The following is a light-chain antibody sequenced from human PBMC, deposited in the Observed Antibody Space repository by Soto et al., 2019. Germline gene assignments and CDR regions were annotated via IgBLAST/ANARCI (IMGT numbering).Light chain of an antibody. Sequence: DIQMTQSPSTLSASVGDRVTITCRASQSISSWLAWYQQKPGKAPKLLIYKASSLESGVPSRFSGSGSGTEFTLTIFSLQPDDFATYYCQQYNSYLLTFGGGTKVDIK. J-gene: IGKJ4*01. CDR2: KAS. CDR3: QQYNSYLLT. CDR1: QSISSW. V-gene: IGKV1-5*03.